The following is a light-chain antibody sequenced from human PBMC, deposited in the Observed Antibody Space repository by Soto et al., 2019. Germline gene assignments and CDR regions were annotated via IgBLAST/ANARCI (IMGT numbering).Light chain of an antibody. CDR3: MQGTHRPLT. CDR2: NVF. J-gene: IGKJ4*01. CDR1: QSLASTDGNTY. Sequence: DGATTHSPLSPPVPLGQPASISCRPRQSLASTDGNTYVDWFQQRPGQSPRRLIYNVFNRESGVPDRFSGCGSGTDFTLKISRVEAGDFRVYYCMQGTHRPLTFGGGTKVDIK. V-gene: IGKV2-30*01.